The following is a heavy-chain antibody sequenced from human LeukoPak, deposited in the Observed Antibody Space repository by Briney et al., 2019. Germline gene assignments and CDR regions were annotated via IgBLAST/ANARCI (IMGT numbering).Heavy chain of an antibody. D-gene: IGHD6-13*01. Sequence: PGGSLRLSCAASGFTFSSYAMSWVRQAPGKGLEWASAISGSGGSTYYADSVKGRFTISRDNSKNTLYLQMNSLRAEDTAVYYCAAGIAAAGNTNGDYWGQGTLVTVSS. V-gene: IGHV3-23*01. J-gene: IGHJ4*02. CDR2: ISGSGGST. CDR3: AAGIAAAGNTNGDY. CDR1: GFTFSSYA.